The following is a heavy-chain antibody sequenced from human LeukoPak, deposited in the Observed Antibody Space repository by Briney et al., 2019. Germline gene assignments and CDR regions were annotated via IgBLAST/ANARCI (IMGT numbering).Heavy chain of an antibody. Sequence: SQTLSLTCTVSGGSISSGGYYWSWIRQPPGKGLEWIGYIYHSGSTYYNPSLKSRVTISVDRSKNQFSLKLSSVTAADTAVYYCARVDIVVVVAVDYWGQGTLVTVSS. CDR1: GGSISSGGYY. CDR2: IYHSGST. V-gene: IGHV4-30-2*01. D-gene: IGHD2-15*01. J-gene: IGHJ4*02. CDR3: ARVDIVVVVAVDY.